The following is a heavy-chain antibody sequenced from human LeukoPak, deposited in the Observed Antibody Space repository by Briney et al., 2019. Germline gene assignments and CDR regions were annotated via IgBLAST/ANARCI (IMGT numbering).Heavy chain of an antibody. Sequence: SETLSLTCTVSGGSISSSSYYWSWIRQPPGKGLEWIGEINHSGSTNYNPSLKSRVTISVDTSKNQFSLKLSSVTAADTAVYYCARGLRDSGSYEFDYWGQGTLVTVSS. D-gene: IGHD1-26*01. CDR3: ARGLRDSGSYEFDY. CDR2: INHSGST. V-gene: IGHV4-39*07. J-gene: IGHJ4*02. CDR1: GGSISSSSYY.